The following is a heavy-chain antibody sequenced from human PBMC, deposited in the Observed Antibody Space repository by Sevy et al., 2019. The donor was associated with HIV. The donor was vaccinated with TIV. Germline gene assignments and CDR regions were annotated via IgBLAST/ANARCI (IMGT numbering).Heavy chain of an antibody. CDR3: ARGLASDY. CDR2: INHSGST. CDR1: GGSFSGYY. Sequence: SETLSLTCAVYGGSFSGYYWSWIRQPPGKGQEWIGEINHSGSTNYNPSLKSRVTISVDTSKNQFSLKLSSVTAADTAVYYCARGLASDYWGQGTLVTVSS. J-gene: IGHJ4*02. V-gene: IGHV4-34*01.